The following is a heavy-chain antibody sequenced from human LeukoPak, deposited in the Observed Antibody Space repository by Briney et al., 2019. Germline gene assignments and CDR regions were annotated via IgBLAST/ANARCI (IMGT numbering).Heavy chain of an antibody. CDR3: ARGRPIQLWSPSHYFDY. CDR1: GGSIGTYS. J-gene: IGHJ4*02. Sequence: SETLSLTCTVSGGSIGTYSWNWIRQPPGKGLEWIGYIYYSGTTNYNPSLKSRVTISVDTSKNQFSLKLSSVTAADTAVYYCARGRPIQLWSPSHYFDYWGQGTLVTVSS. CDR2: IYYSGTT. D-gene: IGHD5-18*01. V-gene: IGHV4-59*01.